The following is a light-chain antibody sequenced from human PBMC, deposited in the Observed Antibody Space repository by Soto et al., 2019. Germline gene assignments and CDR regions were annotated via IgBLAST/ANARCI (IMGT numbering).Light chain of an antibody. CDR2: EVT. V-gene: IGLV2-14*01. CDR3: SSYTNINTRACV. J-gene: IGLJ1*01. Sequence: QSLLTQPASVSVSPGQSITISCTGTSGDIGSYNRVSLYQQHPGKAPKLIIYEVTDRPSGVSNRFSGSKSGNTASLTISGLQAEDEAEYYCSSYTNINTRACVFGTGTKVTVL. CDR1: SGDIGSYNR.